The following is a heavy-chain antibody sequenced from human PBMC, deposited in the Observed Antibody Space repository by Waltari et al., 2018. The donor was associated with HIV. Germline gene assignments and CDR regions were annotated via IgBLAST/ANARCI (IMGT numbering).Heavy chain of an antibody. CDR3: ARDLRDYYESGGFYSQLDPFDV. J-gene: IGHJ3*01. V-gene: IGHV4-39*07. D-gene: IGHD3-22*01. CDR2: FHSRGNT. Sequence: QLRDSGPRLVKPSENLYLICNVSGVSISCGTYYRGCARQPPGKGREWVGSFHSRGNTYYNPSTKGRVSISVDVSKYHFSRKLRSVTAADTSVYYGARDLRDYYESGGFYSQLDPFDVWGPGKWVGVSS. CDR1: GVSISCGTYY.